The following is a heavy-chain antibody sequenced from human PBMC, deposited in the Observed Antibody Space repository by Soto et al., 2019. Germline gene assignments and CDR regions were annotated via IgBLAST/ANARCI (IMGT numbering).Heavy chain of an antibody. V-gene: IGHV3-21*01. CDR1: GFTFSSYS. CDR2: ISSSSSYI. D-gene: IGHD3-22*01. Sequence: EVQLVESGGGLVKPGGSLRLSCAASGFTFSSYSMNWVRQAPGKGLEWVSSISSSSSYIYYADSVKGRFTISRDNAKNSLYLQMNSLRAEDTAVYYCAINQYYYDSSGYYYGTTGYFDLWGRGTLVTVSS. J-gene: IGHJ2*01. CDR3: AINQYYYDSSGYYYGTTGYFDL.